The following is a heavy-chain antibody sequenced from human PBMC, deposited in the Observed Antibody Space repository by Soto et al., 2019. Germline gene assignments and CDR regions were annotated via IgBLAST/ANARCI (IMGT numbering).Heavy chain of an antibody. V-gene: IGHV1-69*02. CDR3: ASSYGSGYRAFDS. Sequence: QVQLVQSGAEVKKPGSSVRVSCKASGDTFNFYSINWVRQAPGLGLEWMGRINPILSMSNYAQRFQGRVTMTVDKSTSTDYMELSSLRSEDTAMYYCASSYGSGYRAFDSWGQGALVTVSS. D-gene: IGHD3-10*01. CDR2: INPILSMS. CDR1: GDTFNFYS. J-gene: IGHJ4*02.